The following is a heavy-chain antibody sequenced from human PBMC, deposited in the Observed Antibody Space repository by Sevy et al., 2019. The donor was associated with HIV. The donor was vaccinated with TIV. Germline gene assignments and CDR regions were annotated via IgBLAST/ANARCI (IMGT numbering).Heavy chain of an antibody. D-gene: IGHD3-10*01. V-gene: IGHV4-4*07. J-gene: IGHJ6*02. CDR3: ARAGPTKAGYYYGMDV. CDR1: GGSISSYY. CDR2: IYTSGST. Sequence: SETLSLTCTVSGGSISSYYWSWIRQPAGKGLEWIGRIYTSGSTNYNPSVKSRVTMSVDTSKNQFSLQLSSVTAADTAVHYCARAGPTKAGYYYGMDVWGQGTTVTVSS.